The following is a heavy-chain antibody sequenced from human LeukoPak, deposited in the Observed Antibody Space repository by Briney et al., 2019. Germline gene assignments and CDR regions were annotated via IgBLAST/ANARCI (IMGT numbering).Heavy chain of an antibody. V-gene: IGHV1-69*05. Sequence: SVKVSCKASGDTFSSYAISWVRQAPGQGLEWMGGIIPIFGTANYAQKFQGRVTITTDESTSTAYMELSSLRSEDTAVYYCAREYSGYSYFDYWGQGTLVTVSS. CDR2: IIPIFGTA. CDR1: GDTFSSYA. J-gene: IGHJ4*02. D-gene: IGHD5-12*01. CDR3: AREYSGYSYFDY.